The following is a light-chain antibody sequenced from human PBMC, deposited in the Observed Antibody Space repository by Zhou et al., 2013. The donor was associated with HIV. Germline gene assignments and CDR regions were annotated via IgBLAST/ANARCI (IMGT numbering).Light chain of an antibody. CDR2: GAS. CDR1: QSVSSSY. J-gene: IGKJ2*01. V-gene: IGKV3-20*01. CDR3: QHYGISPYT. Sequence: EIVLTQSPGTLSLSPGERATLSCRASQSVSSSYLAWYQHRPGQGPRLLIYGASSRATGVPDRFSGSGSGAEFTLTISRLEPEDFAVYYCQHYGISPYTFGPGTKLEI.